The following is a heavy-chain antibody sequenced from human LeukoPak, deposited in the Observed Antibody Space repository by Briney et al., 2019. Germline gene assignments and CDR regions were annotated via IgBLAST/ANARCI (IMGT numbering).Heavy chain of an antibody. V-gene: IGHV3-48*03. CDR1: GFTFSSYV. Sequence: GGSLRLSCAASGFTFSSYVLYSVRQAPGKGLEWISYISSSSSTIKYADSVRGRFTISRADARESLFLQMNSLRAEDTAIYYCGASRQYVGAFDIWGQGTLVTVSS. J-gene: IGHJ3*02. CDR2: ISSSSSTI. CDR3: GASRQYVGAFDI. D-gene: IGHD3-16*01.